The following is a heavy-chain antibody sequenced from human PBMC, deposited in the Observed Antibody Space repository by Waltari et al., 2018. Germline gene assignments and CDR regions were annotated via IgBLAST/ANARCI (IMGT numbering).Heavy chain of an antibody. CDR3: ARSYDDFWSGYWGSDDAFDI. V-gene: IGHV2-26*01. CDR2: IFSNDEK. J-gene: IGHJ3*02. Sequence: QVTLKESGPVLVKPTETLTLTCTVSGFSLSNARMGVSWIRQPPGKALEWLAHIFSNDEKSYSTSLKSRLTISKDTSKSQVVLTMTNMDPVDTATYYCARSYDDFWSGYWGSDDAFDIWGQGTMVTVSS. D-gene: IGHD3-3*01. CDR1: GFSLSNARMG.